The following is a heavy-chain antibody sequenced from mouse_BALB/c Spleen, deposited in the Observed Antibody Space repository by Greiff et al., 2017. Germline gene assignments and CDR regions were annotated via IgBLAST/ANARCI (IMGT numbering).Heavy chain of an antibody. J-gene: IGHJ4*01. Sequence: EVQLVESGGGLVQPGGSLKLSCAASGFTFSSYTMSWVRQTPEKRLEWVAYISNGGGSTYYPDTVKGRFTISRDNAKNTLYLQMSSLKSEDTAMYYCARHAPLTKGYAMDYWGQGTSVTVSS. D-gene: IGHD2-12*01. CDR1: GFTFSSYT. V-gene: IGHV5-12-2*01. CDR2: ISNGGGST. CDR3: ARHAPLTKGYAMDY.